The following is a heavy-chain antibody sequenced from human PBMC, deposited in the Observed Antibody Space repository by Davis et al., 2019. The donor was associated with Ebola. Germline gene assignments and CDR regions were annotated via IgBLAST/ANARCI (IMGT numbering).Heavy chain of an antibody. D-gene: IGHD1-20*01. J-gene: IGHJ6*02. Sequence: SETLSLTCAVYGGSFSGYYWSWIRQPPGKGLEWIGEIKHSGGTNYNPSLKSRVTISVDRSKNQFSLKLTSVTAADTAVYYCARGVTYNWNYYYYYGMDVWGQGTTVTVSS. CDR1: GGSFSGYY. CDR2: IKHSGGT. V-gene: IGHV4-34*01. CDR3: ARGVTYNWNYYYYYGMDV.